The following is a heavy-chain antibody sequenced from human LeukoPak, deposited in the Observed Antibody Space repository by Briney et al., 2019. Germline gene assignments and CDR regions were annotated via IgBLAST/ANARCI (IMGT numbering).Heavy chain of an antibody. D-gene: IGHD3-10*01. V-gene: IGHV1-46*01. CDR2: INPTGTTT. CDR3: ARDNSVGDIAWWFDP. J-gene: IGHJ5*02. Sequence: ASVKDSCKASGYTFINNWMHWVRQAPGKGHEWVGLINPTGTTTLYAQKFQGRVTLTRDMSTSTDYMELRSLKSEDTAVYYCARDNSVGDIAWWFDPWGQGTLVTVSS. CDR1: GYTFINNW.